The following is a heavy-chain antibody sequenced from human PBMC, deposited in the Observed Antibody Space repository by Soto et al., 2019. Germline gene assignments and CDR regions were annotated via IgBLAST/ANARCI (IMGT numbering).Heavy chain of an antibody. Sequence: ASVKVSCKASGYTFTSYCVHWVRQAPGQRLEWMGWINAGNGNTKYSQKFQGRVTITRDTSASTAYMELSSLRSEDTAVYYCAREKTAGLRLGDAFDIWGQGTMVTVSS. J-gene: IGHJ3*02. CDR1: GYTFTSYC. V-gene: IGHV1-3*01. CDR2: INAGNGNT. D-gene: IGHD6-19*01. CDR3: AREKTAGLRLGDAFDI.